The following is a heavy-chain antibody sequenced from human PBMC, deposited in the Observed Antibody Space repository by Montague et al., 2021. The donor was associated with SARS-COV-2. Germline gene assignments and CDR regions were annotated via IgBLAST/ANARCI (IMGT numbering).Heavy chain of an antibody. CDR2: INHSGST. CDR3: ARDSRQQLFGTYYYYYYMDV. CDR1: GGSFSGYY. Sequence: SETLSLTCAVYGGSFSGYYWSWIRQPPGKGQEWIGEINHSGSTNYNPSLKSRVTISVDTSKNQFSLKLSSVTAADTAVYYCARDSRQQLFGTYYYYYYMDVWGKGTTVTVSS. J-gene: IGHJ6*03. V-gene: IGHV4-34*01. D-gene: IGHD6-13*01.